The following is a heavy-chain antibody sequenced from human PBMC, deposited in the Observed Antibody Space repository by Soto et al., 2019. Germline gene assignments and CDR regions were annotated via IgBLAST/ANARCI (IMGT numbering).Heavy chain of an antibody. CDR3: ASPKIAFYNWFDP. Sequence: QLQLQESGPGLVKPSETLSLTCTVSGGSISSSSYYWGWIRQPPGKGLEWIGSIYYSGSTYYNPSLQSRVTISVDTSTNQFSLKLSSVTAADTAVYYCASPKIAFYNWFDPWGQGTLVTVSS. J-gene: IGHJ5*02. D-gene: IGHD3-3*02. CDR2: IYYSGST. V-gene: IGHV4-39*01. CDR1: GGSISSSSYY.